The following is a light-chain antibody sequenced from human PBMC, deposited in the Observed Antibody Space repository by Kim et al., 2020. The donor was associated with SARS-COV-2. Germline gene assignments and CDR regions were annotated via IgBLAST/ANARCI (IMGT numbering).Light chain of an antibody. J-gene: IGLJ1*01. CDR3: QSADSSGTSLV. CDR1: ALPKQY. CDR2: KDS. V-gene: IGLV3-25*03. Sequence: PGQTARITCSGDALPKQYAYWYQQKPGQAPVLVIYKDSERPSGIPERFSGSSSGTTVTLTISGVQAEDEADYYCQSADSSGTSLVFGTGTKVTVL.